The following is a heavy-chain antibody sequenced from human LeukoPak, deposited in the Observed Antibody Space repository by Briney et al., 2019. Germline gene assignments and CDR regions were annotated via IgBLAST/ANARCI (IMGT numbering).Heavy chain of an antibody. CDR1: GLTSSDYY. V-gene: IGHV3-11*01. CDR3: ARRPAAASYYYYGLDV. CDR2: ISSSGTNI. Sequence: GGSLRLSCAASGLTSSDYYMSWIRQAPGKGLEWASYISSSGTNIYYADSEKGRFTISRDNTKNSLSLQMNSLRAEDTAVYYCARRPAAASYYYYGLDVWGQGTTVTVSS. J-gene: IGHJ6*02. D-gene: IGHD2-2*01.